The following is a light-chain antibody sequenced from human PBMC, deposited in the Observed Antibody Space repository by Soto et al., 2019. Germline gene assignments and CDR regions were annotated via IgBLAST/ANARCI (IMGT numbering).Light chain of an antibody. V-gene: IGKV3-20*01. CDR2: GAS. CDR1: QSVSNSY. CDR3: QQYAGSPST. J-gene: IGKJ1*01. Sequence: EMVLTQSPGNLYMSTRERATLSCRASQSVSNSYLAWYQQKPGQGPRLLIYGASSRATGIPDRFSGSGSGTDFTLTISRLEPEDFAVYYCQQYAGSPSTFGQGTKVDIK.